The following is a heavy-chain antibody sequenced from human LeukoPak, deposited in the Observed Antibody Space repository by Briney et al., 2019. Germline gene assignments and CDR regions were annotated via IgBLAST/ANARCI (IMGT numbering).Heavy chain of an antibody. Sequence: GGSLRLSCAASGFTFSNCWMHWVRQAPGKGLVWVSRINSDGTSTSYADSVKGRFTISRDNAKNTLYLQMNSLRAEDTAVYYCARARTDSSGWWFDPWGQGTLVTVSS. D-gene: IGHD3-22*01. CDR2: INSDGTST. CDR3: ARARTDSSGWWFDP. CDR1: GFTFSNCW. V-gene: IGHV3-74*01. J-gene: IGHJ5*02.